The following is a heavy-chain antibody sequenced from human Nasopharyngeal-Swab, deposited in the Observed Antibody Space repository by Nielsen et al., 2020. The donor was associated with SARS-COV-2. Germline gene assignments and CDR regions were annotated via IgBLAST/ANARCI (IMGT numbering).Heavy chain of an antibody. Sequence: SETLSLTCAVYGGSFSGYYWSWIRQPPGKGLEWIGEINHSGSTNYNPSLKSRVTISVDTSKNQFSLKLSSVTAADTAVYYCARGGDYDILTGYPQGFDPWGQGTLVTVSS. CDR2: INHSGST. D-gene: IGHD3-9*01. CDR1: GGSFSGYY. J-gene: IGHJ5*02. V-gene: IGHV4-34*01. CDR3: ARGGDYDILTGYPQGFDP.